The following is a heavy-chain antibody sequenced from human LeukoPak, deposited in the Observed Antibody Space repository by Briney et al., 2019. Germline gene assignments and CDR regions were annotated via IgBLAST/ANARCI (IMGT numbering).Heavy chain of an antibody. J-gene: IGHJ6*02. CDR2: IYYSGST. CDR1: GGSISIYY. D-gene: IGHD2-21*02. CDR3: ARAQCGGDCYPFYYYYGMDV. Sequence: SETLSLTCTLSGGSISIYYGSWIRQPPGKGVEWIGYIYYSGSTNYNPSLKSRVTISVDTSKNQFSLKLSSVTAADTAVYYCARAQCGGDCYPFYYYYGMDVWGQGTTVTVSS. V-gene: IGHV4-59*08.